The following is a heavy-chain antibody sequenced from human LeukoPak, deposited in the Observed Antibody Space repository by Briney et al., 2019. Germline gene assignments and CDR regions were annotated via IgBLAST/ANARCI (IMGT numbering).Heavy chain of an antibody. Sequence: GGSLRLSCAASGFXFSTYEINWVRQAPGKGLEWVSYIGGSGDTIYYADSVKGRFTISRDNAKNSLYLQMNSLRAEDTAVYYCARTFDSWGQGTLVTVSS. CDR3: ARTFDS. J-gene: IGHJ4*02. CDR1: GFXFSTYE. V-gene: IGHV3-48*03. CDR2: IGGSGDTI.